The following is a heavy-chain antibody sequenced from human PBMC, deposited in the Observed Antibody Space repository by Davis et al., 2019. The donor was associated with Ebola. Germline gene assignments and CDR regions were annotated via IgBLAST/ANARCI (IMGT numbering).Heavy chain of an antibody. V-gene: IGHV4-61*08. D-gene: IGHD3-10*01. CDR2: INHIGRT. Sequence: SETLSLTCAVSGGSISSGGYSWSWIRQPPGKGLEWIGEINHIGRTNYNPSLKSRVTISVDTSKNQFSLKLSSVTAADTAVYYCARTVLWFGELLSHWFDPWGQGTLVTVSS. CDR1: GGSISSGGYS. J-gene: IGHJ5*02. CDR3: ARTVLWFGELLSHWFDP.